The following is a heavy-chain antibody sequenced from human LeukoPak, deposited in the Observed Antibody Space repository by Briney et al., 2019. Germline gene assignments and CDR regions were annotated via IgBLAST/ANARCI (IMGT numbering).Heavy chain of an antibody. CDR3: ARGNWFGDSTLGY. CDR2: INHSGST. CDR1: GASFSGYY. D-gene: IGHD3-10*01. J-gene: IGHJ4*02. V-gene: IGHV4-34*01. Sequence: SETLSLTCAVYGASFSGYYWSWIRQPPGKGREWIGEINHSGSTNYNPSLKSRVAISVDTSKNQFSLKLSSVTAAGTAVYYCARGNWFGDSTLGYWGQGTLVTVSS.